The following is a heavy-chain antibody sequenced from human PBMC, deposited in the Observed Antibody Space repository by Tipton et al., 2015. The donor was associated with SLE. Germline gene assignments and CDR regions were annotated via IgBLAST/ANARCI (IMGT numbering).Heavy chain of an antibody. CDR1: GLTFSSYG. J-gene: IGHJ4*02. D-gene: IGHD1-14*01. V-gene: IGHV3-30*02. CDR2: IRYDGTSK. Sequence: SLRLSCVASGLTFSSYGFHWVRQAPGKGLEWVAFIRYDGTSKYYADSVKGRFTISRDNSKNTLYVQMNSLRPEDTAVYYCATDLSEYFDYWGQGTLVTVSS. CDR3: ATDLSEYFDY.